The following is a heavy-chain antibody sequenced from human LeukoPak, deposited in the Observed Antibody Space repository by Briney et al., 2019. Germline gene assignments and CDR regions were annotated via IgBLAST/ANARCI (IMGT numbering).Heavy chain of an antibody. CDR2: ISGSGGST. D-gene: IGHD4-17*01. Sequence: GGSLRLSCAASGFTFSNYAMSWVRQAPGKGLEWVSAISGSGGSTYYADSVKGRFTISRDNSKNTLYPQMNSLRAEDTAVYYCARDTFYGDYYFDYWGQGTLVTVSS. CDR1: GFTFSNYA. V-gene: IGHV3-23*01. CDR3: ARDTFYGDYYFDY. J-gene: IGHJ4*02.